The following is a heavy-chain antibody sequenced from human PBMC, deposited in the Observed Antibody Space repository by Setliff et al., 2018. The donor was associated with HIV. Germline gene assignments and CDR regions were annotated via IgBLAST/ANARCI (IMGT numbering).Heavy chain of an antibody. D-gene: IGHD3-10*01. J-gene: IGHJ4*02. CDR1: GGSISRGSYS. Sequence: SETLSLTCTVSGGSISRGSYSWGWIRQPPGKGLEWIGYVYTSGSTNYNPSLKSRVTMSADESKNQFSLKLYSVTAADTAVYYCARAYFGSGIYYWGQGTLVTVSS. CDR2: VYTSGST. V-gene: IGHV4-61*05. CDR3: ARAYFGSGIYY.